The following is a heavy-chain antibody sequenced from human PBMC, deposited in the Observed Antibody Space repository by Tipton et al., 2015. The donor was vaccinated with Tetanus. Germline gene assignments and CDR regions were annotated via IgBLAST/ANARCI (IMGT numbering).Heavy chain of an antibody. CDR1: GYSFTSYW. D-gene: IGHD3-22*01. J-gene: IGHJ3*02. Sequence: MQLVQSGAEVKKPGESLKISCKGSGYSFTSYWIGWVRQMSGKGLERMGMIYPGDSDTRYSPSFQGQVTISSDKSTSTAYLQWSSLKASDTAMYYCARRKTYYYDSSGYEDAFDIWGQGTMVTVSS. V-gene: IGHV5-51*01. CDR3: ARRKTYYYDSSGYEDAFDI. CDR2: IYPGDSDT.